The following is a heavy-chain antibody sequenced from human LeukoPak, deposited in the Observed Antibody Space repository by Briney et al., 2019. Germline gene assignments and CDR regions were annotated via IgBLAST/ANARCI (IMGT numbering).Heavy chain of an antibody. CDR3: ARVEKDIVVVPAARWFDP. J-gene: IGHJ5*02. Sequence: KASETLSLTCAVYGGSFSGYYWSWIRQPPGKGLEWIGEINHSGSTNYNPSLKSRVTISVDTSKNQFSLKLSSVTAEDTAVYYCARVEKDIVVVPAARWFDPWGQGTLVTVSS. V-gene: IGHV4-34*01. CDR1: GGSFSGYY. D-gene: IGHD2-2*01. CDR2: INHSGST.